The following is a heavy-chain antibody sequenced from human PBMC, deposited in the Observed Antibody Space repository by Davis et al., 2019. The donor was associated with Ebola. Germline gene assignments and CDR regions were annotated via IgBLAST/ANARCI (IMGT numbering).Heavy chain of an antibody. J-gene: IGHJ5*02. CDR1: GGSISTDY. D-gene: IGHD3-10*01. Sequence: SETLSLTCTVSGGSISTDYLRWIRQPTGPGLEWIGYISYTGSTNYNPSLKSRVTISVDTSKNQVSLKLSSVTAADTAVYYCARLYYGSGSYYNWFDPWGQGTLVTVSS. CDR3: ARLYYGSGSYYNWFDP. CDR2: ISYTGST. V-gene: IGHV4-59*08.